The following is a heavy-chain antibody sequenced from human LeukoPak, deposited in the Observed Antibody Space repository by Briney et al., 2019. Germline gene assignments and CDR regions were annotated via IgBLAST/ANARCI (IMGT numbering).Heavy chain of an antibody. J-gene: IGHJ4*01. Sequence: SETLSHTCTVSGGSISTSSYCWGWIRQPPGKGREWIGSISYSGTTYYNPSLKSRVTISVDTSNNQFSLRLTSVTAADTAVYFCARHPSSAWHADYWGHGTLVTVSS. CDR3: ARHPSSAWHADY. CDR2: ISYSGTT. CDR1: GGSISTSSYC. V-gene: IGHV4-39*01. D-gene: IGHD6-25*01.